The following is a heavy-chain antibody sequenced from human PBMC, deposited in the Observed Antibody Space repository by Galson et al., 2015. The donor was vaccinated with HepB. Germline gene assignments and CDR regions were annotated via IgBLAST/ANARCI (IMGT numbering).Heavy chain of an antibody. Sequence: SLRLSCAASGFTFSSYAMHWVRQAPGKGLEYVSAISSNGGSTYYADSVKGRFAISRDNSKNTLYLQMSSLRAEDTAVYYCVLLTRTHFDYWGQGTLVTVSS. D-gene: IGHD2/OR15-2a*01. CDR1: GFTFSSYA. CDR3: VLLTRTHFDY. CDR2: ISSNGGST. V-gene: IGHV3-64D*06. J-gene: IGHJ4*02.